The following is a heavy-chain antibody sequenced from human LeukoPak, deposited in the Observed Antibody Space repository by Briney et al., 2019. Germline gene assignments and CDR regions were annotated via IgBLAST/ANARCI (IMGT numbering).Heavy chain of an antibody. D-gene: IGHD5-12*01. Sequence: GESLKISCKGSGYSFTSYWIGWVRQMPGKGLEWMGIIYPGDSDTRYSPPFQGQVTISADKSITTAYLQWSSLTASDTAMYYCARRHGYDPHYFDFWGQGTLVTVSS. CDR2: IYPGDSDT. CDR1: GYSFTSYW. CDR3: ARRHGYDPHYFDF. J-gene: IGHJ4*02. V-gene: IGHV5-51*01.